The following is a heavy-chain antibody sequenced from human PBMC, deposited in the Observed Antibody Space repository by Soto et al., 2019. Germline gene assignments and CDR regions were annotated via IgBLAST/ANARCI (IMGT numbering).Heavy chain of an antibody. V-gene: IGHV3-21*01. CDR3: ARDGVWSGYYLGGVLYGKDV. D-gene: IGHD3-3*01. J-gene: IGHJ6*02. CDR1: GFTFSSYS. Sequence: EVQLVESGGGLVKPGGSLRLSCAASGFTFSSYSMNWVRQAPGKGLEWVSSISSSSSYIYYADSVKGRFTISRDNAKNSLYLQMNSLRAEDTAVYYCARDGVWSGYYLGGVLYGKDVWGQGTTVTVSS. CDR2: ISSSSSYI.